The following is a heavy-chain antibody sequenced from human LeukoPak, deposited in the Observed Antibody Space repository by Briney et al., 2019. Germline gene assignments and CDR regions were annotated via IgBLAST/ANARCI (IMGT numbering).Heavy chain of an antibody. CDR2: IYPGDSAN. D-gene: IGHD3-22*01. J-gene: IGHJ6*02. CDR3: ARHTTSSGYYSGTHYYGMDV. V-gene: IGHV5-51*01. Sequence: GASLKISCQGSGYRITNYWIGLVRQTPEKVQERRGIIYPGDSANKYSPSLQGQVTISADNSINTAYLQWSSLKAADTAMYYCARHTTSSGYYSGTHYYGMDVWGQGTTVTVSS. CDR1: GYRITNYW.